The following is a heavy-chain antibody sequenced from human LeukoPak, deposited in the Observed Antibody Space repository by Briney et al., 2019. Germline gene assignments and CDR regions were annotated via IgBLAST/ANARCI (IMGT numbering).Heavy chain of an antibody. Sequence: GGSLRLSCAASGFTFSSYGMHWVRQAPGKGLEWVAFIRYDGSNKYYADSAKGRFTISRDNSKNTLYLQMNSLRAEDTAVYYCHPGGPQKYYFDYWGQGTLVTVSS. CDR2: IRYDGSNK. CDR1: GFTFSSYG. J-gene: IGHJ4*02. V-gene: IGHV3-30*02. CDR3: HPGGPQKYYFDY.